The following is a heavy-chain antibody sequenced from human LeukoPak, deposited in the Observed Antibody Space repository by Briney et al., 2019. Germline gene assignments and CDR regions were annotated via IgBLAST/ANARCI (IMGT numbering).Heavy chain of an antibody. V-gene: IGHV3-48*01. CDR3: ARDYGDYFNYYYGMDV. D-gene: IGHD4-17*01. J-gene: IGHJ6*02. CDR1: GFTFSSYA. CDR2: ISSSSSTI. Sequence: GGSLRLSCAASGFTFSSYAMNWVRQAPGKGLEWVSYISSSSSTIYYADSVKGRFTISRDNAKNSLYLQMNSLRAEDTAVYYCARDYGDYFNYYYGMDVWGQGTTVTVSS.